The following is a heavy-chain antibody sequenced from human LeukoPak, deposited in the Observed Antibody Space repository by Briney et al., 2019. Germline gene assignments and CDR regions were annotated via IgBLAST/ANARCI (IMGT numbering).Heavy chain of an antibody. J-gene: IGHJ6*02. Sequence: GGSLRLSCAASGSTFSSYSMNWVRQAPGKGLEWVSYISSSSSTIYYADSVKGRFTISRDNAKNSLYLQMNSLRAEDTAVYYCARDSVVVVPAAIRFDYYYGMDVWGQGTTVTVSS. D-gene: IGHD2-2*02. CDR1: GSTFSSYS. V-gene: IGHV3-48*01. CDR3: ARDSVVVVPAAIRFDYYYGMDV. CDR2: ISSSSSTI.